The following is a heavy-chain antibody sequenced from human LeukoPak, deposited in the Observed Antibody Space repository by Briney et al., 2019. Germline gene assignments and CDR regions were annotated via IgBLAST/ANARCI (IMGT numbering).Heavy chain of an antibody. J-gene: IGHJ4*02. D-gene: IGHD2-2*01. CDR1: GFTFSSYA. CDR3: VKGSSTSYTAVTDY. Sequence: GGSLRLSCSASGFTFSSYAMHWVRQAPGKGLEYVSAISSNGGSTYYADSVKGRFTISRDNSKNTLYLQMSSLRAEDTAVYYCVKGSSTSYTAVTDYWGQGTLVTVSS. CDR2: ISSNGGST. V-gene: IGHV3-64D*06.